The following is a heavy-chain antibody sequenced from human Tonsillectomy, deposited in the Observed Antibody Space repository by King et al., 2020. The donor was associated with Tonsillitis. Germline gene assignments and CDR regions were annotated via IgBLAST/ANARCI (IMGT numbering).Heavy chain of an antibody. CDR2: IYTSGST. V-gene: IGHV4-4*07. D-gene: IGHD2-21*01. CDR3: ARAPEGAIANFYYYGMDD. J-gene: IGHJ6*02. CDR1: GGSISFYY. Sequence: VQLQESGPGLVKPSETLSLTCTVSGGSISFYYWSWIRQPAGKGLEWMGHIYTSGSTNYNPSLKSRVTMSLDTSKNQFSLKLRSVTAADTAVYYCARAPEGAIANFYYYGMDDWGQGTTVAVFS.